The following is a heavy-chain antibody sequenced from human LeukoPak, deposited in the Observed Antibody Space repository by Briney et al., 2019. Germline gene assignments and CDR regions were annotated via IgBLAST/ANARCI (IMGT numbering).Heavy chain of an antibody. CDR3: ARDSRNYYDSSGYRGFDY. V-gene: IGHV1-18*01. CDR2: ISAYNGNT. Sequence: ASVKVSCKASGHTFTSYGISWVRQAPGQGLEWMGWISAYNGNTNYAQKLQGRVTMTTDTSTSTAYMELRSLRSDDTAVYYCARDSRNYYDSSGYRGFDYWGQGTLVTVSS. D-gene: IGHD3-22*01. J-gene: IGHJ4*02. CDR1: GHTFTSYG.